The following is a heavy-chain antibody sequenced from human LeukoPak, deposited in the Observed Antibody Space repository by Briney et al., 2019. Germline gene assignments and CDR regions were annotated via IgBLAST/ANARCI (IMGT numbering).Heavy chain of an antibody. J-gene: IGHJ4*02. CDR1: GFTFSTFA. D-gene: IGHD5-18*01. CDR3: ATYRQVLLPFES. V-gene: IGHV3-23*01. CDR2: TFPSGGEI. Sequence: GGSLRLSCAASGFTFSTFAMIWVRQPPGKGLEWVSSTFPSGGEIHYADSVRGRFTISRDNSKSTLSLQMNSLRAEDTAIYYCATYRQVLLPFESWGQGTLVTVSS.